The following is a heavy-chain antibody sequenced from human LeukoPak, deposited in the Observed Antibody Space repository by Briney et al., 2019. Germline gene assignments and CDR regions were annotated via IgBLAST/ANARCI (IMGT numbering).Heavy chain of an antibody. CDR3: ARLARAAAGIDFDY. J-gene: IGHJ4*02. CDR1: GGTFSSYA. Sequence: ASVKVSCKASGGTFSSYAISWVRQAPGQGLEWMGRIIPILGIANYAQKFQGRVTITADKSTSTAYMELSSLRSGDTAVYYCARLARAAAGIDFDYWGQGTLVTVSS. V-gene: IGHV1-69*04. D-gene: IGHD6-13*01. CDR2: IIPILGIA.